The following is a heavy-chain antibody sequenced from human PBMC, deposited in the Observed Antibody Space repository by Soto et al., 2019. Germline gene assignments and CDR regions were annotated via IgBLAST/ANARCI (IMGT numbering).Heavy chain of an antibody. Sequence: QVQLVQSGAEVKKPGSSVKVSCKASGGTFSSYAISWVRQAPGQGLEWMGGIIPIFGTANYAQKFQGGVTITADKSTSAAYMELSSMRSEDTAVYYCARSKQIYDSSGYYPDYWGQGTLVTVSS. D-gene: IGHD3-22*01. V-gene: IGHV1-69*06. J-gene: IGHJ4*02. CDR3: ARSKQIYDSSGYYPDY. CDR1: GGTFSSYA. CDR2: IIPIFGTA.